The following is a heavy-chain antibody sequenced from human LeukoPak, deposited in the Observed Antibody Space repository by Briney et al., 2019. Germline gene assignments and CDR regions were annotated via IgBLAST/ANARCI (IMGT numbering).Heavy chain of an antibody. V-gene: IGHV3-23*01. D-gene: IGHD2-2*01. CDR1: GFTFSSYW. CDR3: AKGHRSTSYFSDMDV. Sequence: PGGSLRLSCAASGFTFSSYWMSWVRQAPGKGLERVSAISGSGGSTYYADSVKGRFTISRDNSKNTLYLQMNSLRAEDTAVYYCAKGHRSTSYFSDMDVWGQGTTVTVSS. CDR2: ISGSGGST. J-gene: IGHJ6*02.